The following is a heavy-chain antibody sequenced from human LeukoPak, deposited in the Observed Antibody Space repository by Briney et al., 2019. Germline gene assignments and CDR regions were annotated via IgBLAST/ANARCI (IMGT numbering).Heavy chain of an antibody. V-gene: IGHV3-23*01. D-gene: IGHD5-24*01. CDR2: ISGSGGST. J-gene: IGHJ6*04. CDR1: GFTFSSYA. CDR3: AKNLEGYHFYGMDV. Sequence: GGSLRLSCAASGFTFSSYAMSWVRQAPGQGLEWVSAISGSGGSTYYADSVKGRFTISRDNSKNTLYLQMNSLRAEDTAVYYCAKNLEGYHFYGMDVWGKGTTVTVSS.